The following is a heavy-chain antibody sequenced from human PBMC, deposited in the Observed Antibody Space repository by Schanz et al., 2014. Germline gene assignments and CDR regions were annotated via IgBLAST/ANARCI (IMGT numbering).Heavy chain of an antibody. D-gene: IGHD3-10*01. CDR3: TRAKRFGDMDV. V-gene: IGHV1-69*02. J-gene: IGHJ6*02. CDR2: IIPILGIA. CDR1: GGTFSSYT. Sequence: QVQLVQSEAEVKKPGSSVKVSCKASGGTFSSYTISWVRQAPGQGLEWMGRIIPILGIANYAQKFQGRVTITADRSTGTAYMELRSLRSDDTALYYCTRAKRFGDMDVWGQGTTVTVSS.